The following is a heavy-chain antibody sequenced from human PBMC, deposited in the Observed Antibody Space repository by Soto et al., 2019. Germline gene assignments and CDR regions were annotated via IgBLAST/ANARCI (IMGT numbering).Heavy chain of an antibody. CDR1: GFTFSRYS. J-gene: IGHJ4*02. CDR2: ISSTTNYI. V-gene: IGHV3-21*01. CDR3: ARESEDLTSNFDY. Sequence: GGSLRLSCVASGFTFSRYSMNWVRQAPGKGLEWVSSISSTTNYIYYADSMKGRFTVSRDNAKNSVYLDMNSLSAEDTAVYYCARESEDLTSNFDYWGQGTLVTVSS.